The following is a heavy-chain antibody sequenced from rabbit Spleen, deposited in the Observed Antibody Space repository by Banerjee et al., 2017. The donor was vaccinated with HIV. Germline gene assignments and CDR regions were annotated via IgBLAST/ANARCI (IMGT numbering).Heavy chain of an antibody. V-gene: IGHV1S7*01. Sequence: QLKESGGGLVQPGGSLKLSCKASGFDFSSYYMSWVRQAPGKGLEWTGYIDPVFGNTYYASWVNGRFTISSDNAQNTVDLQMNSLTAADTATYFCARHAGYAGYGYSTLDLWGPGTLVTVS. CDR3: ARHAGYAGYGYSTLDL. J-gene: IGHJ4*01. CDR2: IDPVFGNT. D-gene: IGHD8-1*01. CDR1: GFDFSSYY.